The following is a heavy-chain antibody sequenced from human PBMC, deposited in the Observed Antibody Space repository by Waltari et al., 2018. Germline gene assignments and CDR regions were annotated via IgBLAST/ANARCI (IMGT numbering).Heavy chain of an antibody. CDR2: IYTTGRT. D-gene: IGHD3-22*01. V-gene: IGHV4-61*02. CDR1: GASVSGGSYF. J-gene: IGHJ5*02. CDR3: ARSGYDSTEGWLDP. Sequence: QVQLQESGPGLVKPSQTLSLTCTVSGASVSGGSYFWNWIRQPAGKGLEWISRIYTTGRTYYNPPLQSRVTISADTSKNELSRKMSAVTAADTAGYYCARSGYDSTEGWLDPWGPGTLVTVSS.